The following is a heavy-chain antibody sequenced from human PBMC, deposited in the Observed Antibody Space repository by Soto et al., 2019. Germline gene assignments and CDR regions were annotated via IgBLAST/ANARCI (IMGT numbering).Heavy chain of an antibody. J-gene: IGHJ5*02. CDR2: IYATGTT. Sequence: ASETLCLTWTVAGASIGGLDWRWIRKSAGKGLEWIGRIYATGTTDYNPSLKSRVMMSVDTSKKQFSLKLRSVTAADTAVYYCVRDGTKTLRDWFDPWGQGISVTV. CDR3: VRDGTKTLRDWFDP. V-gene: IGHV4-4*07. D-gene: IGHD1-1*01. CDR1: GASIGGLD.